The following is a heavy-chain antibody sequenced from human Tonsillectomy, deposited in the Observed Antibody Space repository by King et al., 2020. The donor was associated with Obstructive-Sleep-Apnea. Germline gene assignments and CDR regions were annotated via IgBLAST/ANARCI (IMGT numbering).Heavy chain of an antibody. CDR3: ARVGDSSTWSDFDY. J-gene: IGHJ4*02. V-gene: IGHV1-18*04. Sequence: QFLFVYFGAEVKKPGASVKVSCKASGYTFTSYGITWVRQAPGQGLEWMGWISAYNVNTNSAQKLQGRVTMTTDTSTSTAYMELRSLRSDDTAVYYCARVGDSSTWSDFDYWGQGTLVTVSS. CDR2: ISAYNVNT. D-gene: IGHD6-13*01. CDR1: GYTFTSYG.